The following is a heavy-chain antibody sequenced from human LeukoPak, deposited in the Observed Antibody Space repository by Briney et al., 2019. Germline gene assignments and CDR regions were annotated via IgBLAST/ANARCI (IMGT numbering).Heavy chain of an antibody. CDR3: AKDSAIFGVVIIPLAY. D-gene: IGHD3-3*01. CDR1: GFTFSSYA. Sequence: GGSLRLSCAASGFTFSSYAMSWVRQAPGKGLEWVSAISGSGGSTYYADSVKGRFTISRDNSKNTLYLQMNSLRAEDTAVYYCAKDSAIFGVVIIPLAYWGQGTLVTVSS. CDR2: ISGSGGST. V-gene: IGHV3-23*01. J-gene: IGHJ4*02.